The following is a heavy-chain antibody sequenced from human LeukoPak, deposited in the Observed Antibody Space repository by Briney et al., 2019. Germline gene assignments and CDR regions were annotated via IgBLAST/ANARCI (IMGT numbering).Heavy chain of an antibody. CDR2: IDYSGST. D-gene: IGHD1-26*01. Sequence: SETLSLTCTVSGGTISRYFWSWIRQPPGKGLEWFAYIDYSGSTNYNPSLKSRLTISLDASKNQFSLKLSSVTAADTAVYYCARDRRRELLHAFDIWGQGTMVTVSS. CDR3: ARDRRRELLHAFDI. V-gene: IGHV4-59*13. CDR1: GGTISRYF. J-gene: IGHJ3*02.